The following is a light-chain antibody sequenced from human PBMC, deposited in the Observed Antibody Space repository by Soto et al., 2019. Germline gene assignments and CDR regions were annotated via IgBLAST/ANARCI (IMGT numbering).Light chain of an antibody. Sequence: SYELTQPPSVSVSPGQTASITCSGDKLGDKYACWYQQKPGQSPVLVIYQDSKRPSGIPERFSGSNSGNTATLTISGTQAMDEADYYCQAWDSSTVVVGGGTKPTVL. CDR3: QAWDSSTVV. CDR2: QDS. V-gene: IGLV3-1*01. J-gene: IGLJ2*01. CDR1: KLGDKY.